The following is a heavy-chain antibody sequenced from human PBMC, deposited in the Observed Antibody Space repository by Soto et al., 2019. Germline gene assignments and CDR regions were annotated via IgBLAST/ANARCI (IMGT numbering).Heavy chain of an antibody. V-gene: IGHV3-23*01. D-gene: IGHD3-9*01. CDR2: ISATGGGT. Sequence: EVQLLESGGGLVQPGGSLRLSCAASGFTFSTYAMSWVRQAPGKGLEWVSVISATGGGTYDADSVKGRFTISRDNSKNKLYMQMNSLRAEDTAVYYCWKDLEYDIMPGYWDAFDMWGQGTMVTVSS. CDR3: WKDLEYDIMPGYWDAFDM. CDR1: GFTFSTYA. J-gene: IGHJ3*02.